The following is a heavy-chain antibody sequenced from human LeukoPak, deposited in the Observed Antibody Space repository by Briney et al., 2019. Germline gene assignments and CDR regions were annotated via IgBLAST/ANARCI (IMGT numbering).Heavy chain of an antibody. CDR2: ISDSGGST. J-gene: IGHJ4*02. CDR1: GFTFNTYA. Sequence: PGGSLRLSCEASGFTFNTYAMTWVRQGPGKGLEWVSYISDSGGSTYYADSVKGRFTISRDNSKNTLFLQMSSLRAVDTAVYYCAKGITMVRGVIAKTLFDYWGQGALVTVSS. D-gene: IGHD3-10*01. V-gene: IGHV3-23*01. CDR3: AKGITMVRGVIAKTLFDY.